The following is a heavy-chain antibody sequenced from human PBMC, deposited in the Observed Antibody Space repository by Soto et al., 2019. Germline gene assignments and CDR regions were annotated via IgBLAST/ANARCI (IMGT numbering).Heavy chain of an antibody. CDR3: ARRFARGFTGCFDP. Sequence: SESLSLTWTVSGGSISSGTYYWGWLRQPPGKGLEWIGSLYYTGLTYYSPSLKSRVTISVDTSKNHFSLNLTSVTAADTAVYYCARRFARGFTGCFDPGRQRTPVAVS. CDR2: LYYTGLT. D-gene: IGHD3-10*01. J-gene: IGHJ5*02. V-gene: IGHV4-39*02. CDR1: GGSISSGTYY.